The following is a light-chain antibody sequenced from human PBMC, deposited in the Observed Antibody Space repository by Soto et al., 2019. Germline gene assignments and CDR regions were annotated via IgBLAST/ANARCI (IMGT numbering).Light chain of an antibody. CDR2: ATS. CDR3: QQSHSTIIT. CDR1: ETIKSS. V-gene: IGKV1-39*01. Sequence: DIEMTQSPSSLSASVGDRVTITCRANETIKSSLNWYQQKPGEAPKLLIYATSHLQTGVPSRVSGSGSGTDFTLTISSLQPEDFATYYCQQSHSTIITFGQGTRLEIK. J-gene: IGKJ5*01.